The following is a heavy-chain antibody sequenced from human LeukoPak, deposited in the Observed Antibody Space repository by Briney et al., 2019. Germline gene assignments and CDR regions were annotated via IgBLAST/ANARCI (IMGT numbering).Heavy chain of an antibody. J-gene: IGHJ4*02. CDR1: GGSISSYY. CDR2: IYYSGST. Sequence: SETLSLTCTVSGGSISSYYWSWIRQPPGKGLEWIGYIYYSGSTSYNPSLKSRVTISVDTSKNQFSLKLSSVTAADTAVYYCARYVVVPAAFDYWGQGTLVTVSS. D-gene: IGHD2-2*01. V-gene: IGHV4-59*01. CDR3: ARYVVVPAAFDY.